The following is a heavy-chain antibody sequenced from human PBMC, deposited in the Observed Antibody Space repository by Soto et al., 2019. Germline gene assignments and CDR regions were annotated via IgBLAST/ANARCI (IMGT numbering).Heavy chain of an antibody. J-gene: IGHJ4*02. D-gene: IGHD6-19*01. CDR2: IYYSGST. CDR1: GGSISSYY. CDR3: AREQWLGNYFDY. Sequence: PSETLSLTCTVSGGSISSYYWSWIRQPPGKGLEWIGYIYYSGSTNYNPSLKSRVTISVDTSKNQFSLKLGSVTAADTAVYYCAREQWLGNYFDYWGQGTLVTVSS. V-gene: IGHV4-59*01.